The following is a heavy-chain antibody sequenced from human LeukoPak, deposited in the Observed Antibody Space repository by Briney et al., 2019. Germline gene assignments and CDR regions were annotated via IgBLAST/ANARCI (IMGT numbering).Heavy chain of an antibody. CDR2: TWYDGSNK. Sequence: GGSLRLSCAASGFTFSSYGMHWVRQAPGKGLEWVAVTWYDGSNKYYADSVKGRFTISRDNSKNTLYLQMNSLRAEDTAVYYCARERYGSGSYYFDYWGQGTLVTVSS. CDR3: ARERYGSGSYYFDY. D-gene: IGHD3-10*01. V-gene: IGHV3-33*01. CDR1: GFTFSSYG. J-gene: IGHJ4*02.